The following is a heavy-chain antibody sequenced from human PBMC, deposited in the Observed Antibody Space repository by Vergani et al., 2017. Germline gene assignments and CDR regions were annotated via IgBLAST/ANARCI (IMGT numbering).Heavy chain of an antibody. D-gene: IGHD6-6*01. CDR3: ARPPGEYSSSSDAFDI. Sequence: QVQLVQSGAAVKKPGASVKVSCKASGYTFTGYYMHWVRQAPGQGLEWMGWINPNSGGTNYAQKFQGRVTMTRDTSISTAYMGLSRLRSDDTAVYYCARPPGEYSSSSDAFDIWGQGTMVTVSS. J-gene: IGHJ3*02. V-gene: IGHV1-2*02. CDR2: INPNSGGT. CDR1: GYTFTGYY.